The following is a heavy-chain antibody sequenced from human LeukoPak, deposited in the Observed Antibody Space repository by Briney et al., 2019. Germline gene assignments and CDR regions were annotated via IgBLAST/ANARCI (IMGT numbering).Heavy chain of an antibody. CDR2: TYYRSKWYN. J-gene: IGHJ4*02. CDR1: GXSVSTNSAA. V-gene: IGHV6-1*01. Sequence: TLSLTCAISGXSVSTNSAAWNWIRQSPSRGLEWLGRTYYRSKWYNDYSVFVKSRITINPDTSKNQFSQQLSSVTPEDTAVYYCARGGSYSFDYWGQGTLVTVSS. D-gene: IGHD1-26*01. CDR3: ARGGSYSFDY.